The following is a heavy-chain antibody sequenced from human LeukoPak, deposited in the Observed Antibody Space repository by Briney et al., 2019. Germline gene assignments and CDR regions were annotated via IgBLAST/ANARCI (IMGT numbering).Heavy chain of an antibody. Sequence: GGSLRLSCVASGSGFTFSEFWMGWVRQAPGERLEWVANIKGDGSETYYGDSVKGRFTISRDNVKNSVYLQMNSLRADDTSMYRCAREAYCGGPSCFAVNYMDVWGKGTTVTVSS. CDR3: AREAYCGGPSCFAVNYMDV. CDR1: GSGFTFSEFW. V-gene: IGHV3-7*01. CDR2: IKGDGSET. J-gene: IGHJ6*03. D-gene: IGHD2-2*01.